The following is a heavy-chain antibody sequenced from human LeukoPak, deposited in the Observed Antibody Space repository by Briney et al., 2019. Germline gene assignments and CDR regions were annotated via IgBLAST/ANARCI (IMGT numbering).Heavy chain of an antibody. D-gene: IGHD3-3*01. V-gene: IGHV4-59*08. CDR3: ARQDYDPPYYYYMAV. CDR1: GGSMSSYY. J-gene: IGHJ6*03. Sequence: SETLSLTCTVSGGSMSSYYWSWIRQPPGKGLEWIGYIYYSGSTNYNPSLKSRVTISVDTSKNQFSLKLSSVTAADTAVYYCARQDYDPPYYYYMAVWGKGTTVTVSS. CDR2: IYYSGST.